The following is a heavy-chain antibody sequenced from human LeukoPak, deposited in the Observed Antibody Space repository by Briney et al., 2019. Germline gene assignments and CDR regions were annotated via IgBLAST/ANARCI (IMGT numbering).Heavy chain of an antibody. D-gene: IGHD3-22*01. J-gene: IGHJ2*01. CDR1: GGTFSSYA. CDR2: IIPIFGTA. V-gene: IGHV1-69*06. Sequence: SVKVSCKASGGTFSSYAISWVRQAPGQGLEWMGGIIPIFGTANYAQKFQGRVTITADKSTSTAYMELSSLRSEDTAVYYCAGGPITMIVVVTTNWYFDLWGRGTLVTVSS. CDR3: AGGPITMIVVVTTNWYFDL.